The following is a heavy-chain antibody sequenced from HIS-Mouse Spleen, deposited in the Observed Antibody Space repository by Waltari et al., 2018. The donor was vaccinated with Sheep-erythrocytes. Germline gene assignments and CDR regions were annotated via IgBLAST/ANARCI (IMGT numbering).Heavy chain of an antibody. CDR2: INHSGST. CDR1: GGSFSGYY. V-gene: IGHV4-34*01. CDR3: ARHKDTAMVHFDY. D-gene: IGHD5-18*01. J-gene: IGHJ4*02. Sequence: QVQLQQWGAGLLKPSETLSLTCAVYGGSFSGYYWSWIRQPPGKGLEWIGEINHSGSTNYNPSLKSRVTISVDTSKNQFSLKLSSVTAADTAVYYCARHKDTAMVHFDYWGQGTLVTVSS.